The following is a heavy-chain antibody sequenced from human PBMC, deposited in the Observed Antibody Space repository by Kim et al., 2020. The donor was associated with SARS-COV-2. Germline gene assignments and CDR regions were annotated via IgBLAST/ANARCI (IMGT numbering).Heavy chain of an antibody. CDR1: GFSLGDSV. CDR2: VRSKAKNYAT. J-gene: IGHJ4*02. Sequence: GWSLRLSCAASGFSLGDSVMHWVRQASGKGLEWVGLVRSKAKNYATEYDASVKGRFTISRDDSKNTAYLQMNSLKTEDTAIYYCGTMGEVGWGQGTLVTV. V-gene: IGHV3-73*01. CDR3: GTMGEVG. D-gene: IGHD3-16*01.